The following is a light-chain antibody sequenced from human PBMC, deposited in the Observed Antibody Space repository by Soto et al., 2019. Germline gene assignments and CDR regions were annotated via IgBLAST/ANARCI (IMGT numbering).Light chain of an antibody. Sequence: DIQMTQSPSTLSASVGDTVTVTCRASQSVSGWLAWYQQKPGEAPKLLIYAASSLQSGVPSRFSGSGSGTDFTLTISSLVFDDIATYYCQQSYSTPRTFGQGTKVDIK. CDR2: AAS. J-gene: IGKJ1*01. CDR3: QQSYSTPRT. CDR1: QSVSGW. V-gene: IGKV1-39*01.